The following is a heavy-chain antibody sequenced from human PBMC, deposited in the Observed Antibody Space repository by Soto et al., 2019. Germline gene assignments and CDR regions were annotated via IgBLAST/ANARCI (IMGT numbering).Heavy chain of an antibody. J-gene: IGHJ4*02. V-gene: IGHV4-34*01. CDR2: INHSGST. CDR1: GGSFSVYY. Sequence: SDTLSLTCAVYGGSFSVYYWSWIRQPPGKGLEWIGEINHSGSTNYNPSLKSRDTISVDTSKNQFSLKLSSVTAADTAVYYCASTRYYFDYWGQGTLVTVSS. CDR3: ASTRYYFDY.